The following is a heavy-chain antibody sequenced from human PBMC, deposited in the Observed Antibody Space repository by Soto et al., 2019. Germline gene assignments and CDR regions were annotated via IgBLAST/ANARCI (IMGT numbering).Heavy chain of an antibody. CDR2: ISSDDRNI. CDR3: AKGLNGELND. CDR1: GFTFSIFD. Sequence: QVQLVESGGGVVQPGRSLRLSCVASGFTFSIFDMHWVRQAPGKGLEWVILISSDDRNIYYADSVQGRFTVSRDDSRNTLYLQMNSLRPEDMAVYYCAKGLNGELNDWGQGTMVTVSS. J-gene: IGHJ3*01. V-gene: IGHV3-30*18. D-gene: IGHD1-1*01.